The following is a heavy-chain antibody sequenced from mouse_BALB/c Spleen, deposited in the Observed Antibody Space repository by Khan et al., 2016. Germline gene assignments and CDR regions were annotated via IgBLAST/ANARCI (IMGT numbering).Heavy chain of an antibody. CDR1: GFTFSSYW. V-gene: IGHV6-3*01. J-gene: IGHJ2*01. CDR2: IRLKSDNYAT. CDR3: TDLGMGY. D-gene: IGHD2-3*01. Sequence: EVKLEESGGGLVQPGGSMKLSCVASGFTFSSYWMSWVHQSPEKGLEWVAEIRLKSDNYATHYAESVKGKFTISRDDSKSRLYLQMNSLRAEDTGIYYCTDLGMGYWGQGTTLTVSS.